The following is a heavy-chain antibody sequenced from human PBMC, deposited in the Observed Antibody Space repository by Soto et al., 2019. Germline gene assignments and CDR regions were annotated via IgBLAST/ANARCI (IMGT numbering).Heavy chain of an antibody. J-gene: IGHJ4*02. CDR3: AIVGGNWNADYFDY. Sequence: QVQLVQSGAEVKKPGASVKVSCKASGYTFSDHDINWVRQASGQGPEWLGWMNPNSGATGYAQNFQGRVTMTMDTSKRTGYLELSSLRSEDTAVYYCAIVGGNWNADYFDYWGQGTLVTVSS. V-gene: IGHV1-8*01. D-gene: IGHD1-1*01. CDR1: GYTFSDHD. CDR2: MNPNSGAT.